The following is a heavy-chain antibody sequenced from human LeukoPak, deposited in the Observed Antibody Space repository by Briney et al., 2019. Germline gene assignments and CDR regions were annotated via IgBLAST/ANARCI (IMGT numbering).Heavy chain of an antibody. CDR2: IIPILGIA. CDR1: GGTFSSYA. CDR3: ARDAPIPGIAVGGDAFDI. Sequence: ASVKVSCKASGGTFSSYAISWVRQAPGQGLEWMGRIIPILGIANYAQKFQGRVTITADKSTSTAYMELSSLRSEDTAVYYCARDAPIPGIAVGGDAFDIWGQGTMVTVSS. J-gene: IGHJ3*02. D-gene: IGHD6-19*01. V-gene: IGHV1-69*04.